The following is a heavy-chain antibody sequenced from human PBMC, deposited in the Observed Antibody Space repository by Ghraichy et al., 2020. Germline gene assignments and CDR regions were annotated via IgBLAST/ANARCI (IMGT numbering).Heavy chain of an antibody. J-gene: IGHJ6*02. D-gene: IGHD3-22*01. CDR3: AKERDTSGYYSFRGDYYGMDV. V-gene: IGHV3-30*18. CDR1: GITFSRYG. CDR2: TSYDGSNK. Sequence: GESLNISCAASGITFSRYGMHWVRQAPGKGLEWVAVTSYDGSNKFYGSSVQGRFTISRDNSKNTLYLQMNYLRPEDTAVYYCAKERDTSGYYSFRGDYYGMDVWGQGTTVTVSS.